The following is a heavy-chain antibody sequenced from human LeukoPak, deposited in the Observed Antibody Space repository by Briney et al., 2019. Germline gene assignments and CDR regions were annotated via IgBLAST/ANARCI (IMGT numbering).Heavy chain of an antibody. CDR1: GFTFSTYG. CDR2: ITGSGSGGIT. J-gene: IGHJ4*02. D-gene: IGHD3-22*01. Sequence: PGVSLTLSCAASGFTFSTYGMSWVRQAPGNGLEWVSAITGSGSGGITFYADSVKGRFTISRDNSKNTLYLQMSSLRAEDTAAYYCAKSSGYFGDYWGQGTLVTVSS. V-gene: IGHV3-23*01. CDR3: AKSSGYFGDY.